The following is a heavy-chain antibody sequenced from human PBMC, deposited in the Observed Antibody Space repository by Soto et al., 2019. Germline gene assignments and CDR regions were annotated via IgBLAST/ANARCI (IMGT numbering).Heavy chain of an antibody. Sequence: ASVKVSCKASGYTFTCCSLHWLQQAPGQGLERMRWITLYNGNTNYAKKFQGRVTITRDMSLRTAYIELSSLRSEDSAVYYWRSSSWYRFGWGAPLYYYYYGMDVWGQGTTVTVSS. CDR1: GYTFTCCS. D-gene: IGHD6-13*01. V-gene: IGHV1-45*02. J-gene: IGHJ6*02. CDR3: RSSSWYRFGWGAPLYYYYYGMDV. CDR2: ITLYNGNT.